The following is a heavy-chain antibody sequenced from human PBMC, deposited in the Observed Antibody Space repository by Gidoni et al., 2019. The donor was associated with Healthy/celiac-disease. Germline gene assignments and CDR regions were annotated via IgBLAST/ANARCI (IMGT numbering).Heavy chain of an antibody. Sequence: QVQLVESGGGVVQPGRSLRLSCAASGFTFSSYGMPWVRQAPGKGLEWVAVISYDGSNKYYADSVKGRFTISRDNSKNTLYLQMNSLRAEDTAVYYCAKDLLRYCSGGSCPDYFDYWGQGTLVTVSS. CDR2: ISYDGSNK. CDR3: AKDLLRYCSGGSCPDYFDY. V-gene: IGHV3-30*18. J-gene: IGHJ4*02. CDR1: GFTFSSYG. D-gene: IGHD2-15*01.